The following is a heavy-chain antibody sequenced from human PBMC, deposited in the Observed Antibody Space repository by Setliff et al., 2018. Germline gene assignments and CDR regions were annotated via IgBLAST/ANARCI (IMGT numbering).Heavy chain of an antibody. D-gene: IGHD5-12*01. Sequence: SETLSLTCTVSGGSFTTYYWSWIRQSPGKGLEWIGYIYYSGSTNYNPSLKSRVSISVDTSKNQFSLRLTSVTAADTAVYYCARESRFGYSGYDCAFDYWGQGMLVTVSS. CDR2: IYYSGST. J-gene: IGHJ4*02. V-gene: IGHV4-59*01. CDR3: ARESRFGYSGYDCAFDY. CDR1: GGSFTTYY.